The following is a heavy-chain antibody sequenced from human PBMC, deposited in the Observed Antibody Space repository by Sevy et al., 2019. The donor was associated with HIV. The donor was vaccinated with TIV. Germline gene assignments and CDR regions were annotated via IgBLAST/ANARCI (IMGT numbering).Heavy chain of an antibody. D-gene: IGHD4-17*01. Sequence: GGSLRLSCAASGFTFSSYWMSWVRQAPGKGLEWVANIKQDGSEKYYVDSVKGRFTISRDNAKNSLYLQMNSLRAEDTAVYYCASTGDLGVLYYWGQGTLVTVSS. V-gene: IGHV3-7*01. CDR1: GFTFSSYW. J-gene: IGHJ4*02. CDR3: ASTGDLGVLYY. CDR2: IKQDGSEK.